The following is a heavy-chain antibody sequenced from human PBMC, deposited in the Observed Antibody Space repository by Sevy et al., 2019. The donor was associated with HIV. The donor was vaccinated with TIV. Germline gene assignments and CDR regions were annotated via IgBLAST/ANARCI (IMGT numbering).Heavy chain of an antibody. CDR3: ARGSLYSSGWSESLDY. CDR1: GFTFGTYG. V-gene: IGHV3-33*01. D-gene: IGHD6-19*01. J-gene: IGHJ4*02. Sequence: GGSLRLSCVASGFTFGTYGMDWVRQAPGKGLEWVAVIWYDGSNKYYGDSVKDRFTISRDNSKNTLYLQMNSLRAEDTAVYYCARGSLYSSGWSESLDYWGQGTLVTVSS. CDR2: IWYDGSNK.